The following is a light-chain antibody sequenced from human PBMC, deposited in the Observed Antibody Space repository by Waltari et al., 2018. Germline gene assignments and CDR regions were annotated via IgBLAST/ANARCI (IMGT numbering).Light chain of an antibody. J-gene: IGKJ1*01. CDR2: KAS. V-gene: IGKV1-5*03. CDR3: LQHNTYPWT. Sequence: DIQMTQSPSTLSASVGDRVTITCRASQKINSWLAWHQQKPGKAPKLLIYKASSLESGVPSRFSGSGSGTEFTLTISSLQPEDFATYYCLQHNTYPWTFGQGTKVEIK. CDR1: QKINSW.